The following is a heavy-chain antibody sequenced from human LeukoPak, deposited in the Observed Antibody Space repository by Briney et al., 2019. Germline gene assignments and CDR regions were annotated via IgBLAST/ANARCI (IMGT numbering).Heavy chain of an antibody. D-gene: IGHD3-16*01. CDR1: GGSISSYY. CDR2: IYYSGST. J-gene: IGHJ6*03. Sequence: SETLSLTCTVSGGSISSYYWSWIRQPPGKGLEWIGYIYYSGSTNYNPSLKSRVTISVDTSKNQFSLKLSSVTAADTAVYYCAGSPGEYYYMDVWASGTTVTVSS. V-gene: IGHV4-59*01. CDR3: AGSPGEYYYMDV.